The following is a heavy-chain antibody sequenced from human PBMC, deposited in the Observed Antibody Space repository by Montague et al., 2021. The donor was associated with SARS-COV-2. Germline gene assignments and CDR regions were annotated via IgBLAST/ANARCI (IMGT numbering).Heavy chain of an antibody. J-gene: IGHJ3*01. Sequence: TLSLTCAVYGGSFSGYYWTWIRQPPGKGLEWIGNIHYSGSAYYSPSHRSRLTISMDTSKKQLSLTMNYVTAADTAVYYCARGSGNIDPPDLWGQGTLVTVSS. CDR2: IHYSGSA. D-gene: IGHD6-19*01. CDR1: GGSFSGYY. V-gene: IGHV4-34*09. CDR3: ARGSGNIDPPDL.